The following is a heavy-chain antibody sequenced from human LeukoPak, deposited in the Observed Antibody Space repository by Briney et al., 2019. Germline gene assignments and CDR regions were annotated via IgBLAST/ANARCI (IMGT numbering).Heavy chain of an antibody. CDR1: GGTFSSYA. J-gene: IGHJ4*02. V-gene: IGHV1-69*01. Sequence: SVTVSCKASGGTFSSYAVSWVRQAPGQGLEWMGGIIPIFGTANYAQKFQGRVTITADESTSTAYMELSSLRSEDTAVYYCARDLLTGKDYWGQGTLVTVSS. D-gene: IGHD7-27*01. CDR2: IIPIFGTA. CDR3: ARDLLTGKDY.